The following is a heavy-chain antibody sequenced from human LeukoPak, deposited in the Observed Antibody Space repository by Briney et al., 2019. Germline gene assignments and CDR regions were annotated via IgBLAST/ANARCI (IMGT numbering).Heavy chain of an antibody. J-gene: IGHJ3*02. CDR1: GGSISSYY. CDR3: ARSDSSGYYLLNAFDI. CDR2: IYYSGST. V-gene: IGHV4-59*01. Sequence: SETLSLTCTVSGGSISSYYWSWIRQPPGKGLEWIGYIYYSGSTNYNPSFKSRVTMSVDTSKNQFSLKLSSVTAADTAVYYCARSDSSGYYLLNAFDIWGQGTMVTVSS. D-gene: IGHD3-22*01.